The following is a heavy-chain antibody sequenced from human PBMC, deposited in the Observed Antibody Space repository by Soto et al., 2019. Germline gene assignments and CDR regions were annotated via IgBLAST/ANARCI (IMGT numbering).Heavy chain of an antibody. CDR2: IYYSGST. J-gene: IGHJ4*02. V-gene: IGHV4-39*01. Sequence: QLQLQESGPGLVKPSETLSLTCTVSGCSISSSSYYWGWIRQPPGKGLEWIGSIYYSGSTYYNPSLKSRVTMSVDTSKNQFSLKLSSVTAADTAVYYCARHLTMTTTLSGFDYWGQGTLVTVSS. CDR3: ARHLTMTTTLSGFDY. CDR1: GCSISSSSYY. D-gene: IGHD4-17*01.